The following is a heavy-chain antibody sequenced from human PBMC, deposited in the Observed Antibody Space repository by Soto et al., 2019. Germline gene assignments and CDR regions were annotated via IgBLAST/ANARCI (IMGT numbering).Heavy chain of an antibody. J-gene: IGHJ5*02. V-gene: IGHV3-7*03. D-gene: IGHD3-10*01. Sequence: GGSLRLSCAASGFTFSTYWMSWVRQAPGKGLEWVANIKQDGSEKYYVDSVKGRLTISRDNAKNSLYLQMSSLTAADTAVYYCARETLIRGIDPWGQGTLVTVSS. CDR2: IKQDGSEK. CDR1: GFTFSTYW. CDR3: ARETLIRGIDP.